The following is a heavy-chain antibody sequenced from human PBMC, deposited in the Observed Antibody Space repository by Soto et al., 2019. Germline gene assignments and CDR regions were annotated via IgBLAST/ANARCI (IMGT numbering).Heavy chain of an antibody. D-gene: IGHD3-10*01. CDR1: GYTFTGYY. CDR2: INPNSGGT. J-gene: IGHJ4*02. V-gene: IGHV1-2*04. Sequence: GASVKVSCKASGYTFTGYYMHWVRRAPGQGLEWMGWINPNSGGTNYAQKFQGWVTMTRDTSISTAYMELSRLRSDDTAVYYCARASYYYGSGSYDYWGQGTLVTVSS. CDR3: ARASYYYGSGSYDY.